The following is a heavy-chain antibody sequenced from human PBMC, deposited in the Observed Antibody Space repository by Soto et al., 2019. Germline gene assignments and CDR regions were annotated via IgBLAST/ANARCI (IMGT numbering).Heavy chain of an antibody. CDR2: IWFDGSNK. CDR3: ARDVIGGTTFRVYLDY. V-gene: IGHV3-33*01. Sequence: QVHLVESGGGVAQPGRSLRLSCAASGSIFTGYGMHWVRQAPGTGLEWVAVIWFDGSNKYYADSVKGRFTISRDNSKNMLYLQMNSLRVEATAVYYCARDVIGGTTFRVYLDYWGQGTLVTVSS. CDR1: GSIFTGYG. J-gene: IGHJ4*02. D-gene: IGHD1-1*01.